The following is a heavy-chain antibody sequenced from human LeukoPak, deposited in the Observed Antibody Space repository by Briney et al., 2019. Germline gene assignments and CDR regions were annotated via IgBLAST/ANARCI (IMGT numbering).Heavy chain of an antibody. D-gene: IGHD4-11*01. Sequence: ASVKVSCKASGYTFTSYGISWVRQAPGQGLEWMGGIIPIFGTANYAQKFQGRVTITADESTSTAYMELSSLRSEDTAVYYCARDLRLHDRYFDYWGQGTLVTVSS. V-gene: IGHV1-69*13. CDR2: IIPIFGTA. CDR3: ARDLRLHDRYFDY. CDR1: GYTFTSYG. J-gene: IGHJ4*02.